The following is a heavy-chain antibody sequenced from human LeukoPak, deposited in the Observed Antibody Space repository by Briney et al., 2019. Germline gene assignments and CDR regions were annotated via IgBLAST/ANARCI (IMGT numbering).Heavy chain of an antibody. CDR3: ARDAMVRGVTLPFYYYYMDV. Sequence: SETLSLTCTVSGGSISSYYWSWIRQPPGKGLEWIGSIYYSGSTYYNPSLKSRVTISVDTSRNQFSLKLSSVTAADTAVYYCARDAMVRGVTLPFYYYYMDVWGKGTTVTISS. CDR1: GGSISSYY. V-gene: IGHV4-59*12. D-gene: IGHD3-10*01. CDR2: IYYSGST. J-gene: IGHJ6*03.